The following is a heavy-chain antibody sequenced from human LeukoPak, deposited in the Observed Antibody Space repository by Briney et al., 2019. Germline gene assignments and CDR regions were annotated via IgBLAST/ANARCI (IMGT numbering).Heavy chain of an antibody. V-gene: IGHV1-46*01. D-gene: IGHD5-18*01. CDR3: ARSGAWIQLWIYFDY. Sequence: GSSVKVSCKASGYTFTSYYMHWVRQAPGQGLEWMGIINPSGGSTSYAQKFQGRVTMTRDTSTSTVYMELSSLGSEDTAVYYCARSGAWIQLWIYFDYWGQGTLVTVSS. CDR1: GYTFTSYY. J-gene: IGHJ4*02. CDR2: INPSGGST.